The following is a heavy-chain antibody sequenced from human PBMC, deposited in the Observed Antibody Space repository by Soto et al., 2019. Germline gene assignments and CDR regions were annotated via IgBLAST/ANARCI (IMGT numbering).Heavy chain of an antibody. CDR3: AKGHYYDSSGYSRGNYFDY. V-gene: IGHV3-23*01. CDR2: TSGSGGTS. CDR1: GFILSNYA. D-gene: IGHD3-22*01. Sequence: PGGSLRLSCAASGFILSNYAMTWVRQAPGPGLEWVSVTSGSGGTSYYADSVKGRVTISRDNSKNTLYLEMNSLRAEDTAVYYCAKGHYYDSSGYSRGNYFDYWGQGTLVAVSS. J-gene: IGHJ4*02.